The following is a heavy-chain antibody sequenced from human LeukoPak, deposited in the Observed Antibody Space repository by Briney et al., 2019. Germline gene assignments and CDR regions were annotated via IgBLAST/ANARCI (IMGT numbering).Heavy chain of an antibody. CDR2: ISSSSSYI. CDR1: GFTFSSSA. CDR3: ARVNWQWPDY. D-gene: IGHD6-19*01. Sequence: GGSLRLSCAASGFTFSSSAMSWVRQAPGKGLEWVSSISSSSSYIYYADSVKGRFTISRDNAKNSLYLQMNSLRAEDTAVYYCARVNWQWPDYWGQGTLVTVSS. J-gene: IGHJ4*02. V-gene: IGHV3-21*01.